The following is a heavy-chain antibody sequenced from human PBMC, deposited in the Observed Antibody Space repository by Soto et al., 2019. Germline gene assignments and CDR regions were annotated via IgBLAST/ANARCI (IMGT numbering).Heavy chain of an antibody. V-gene: IGHV3-11*01. Sequence: PGGSLRLSCAASGFTFSDYYMSWIRQAPGKGLEWVSYISSSGSTIYYADSVKGRFTISRDNAKNSLYLQMNSLRAEDTAVYYCAAYYDFWSGYYTEPRTDYWGQGTLVTVSS. J-gene: IGHJ4*02. CDR3: AAYYDFWSGYYTEPRTDY. D-gene: IGHD3-3*01. CDR1: GFTFSDYY. CDR2: ISSSGSTI.